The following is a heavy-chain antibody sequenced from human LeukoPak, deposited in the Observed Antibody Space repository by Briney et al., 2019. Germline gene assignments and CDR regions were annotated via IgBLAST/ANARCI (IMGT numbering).Heavy chain of an antibody. Sequence: GESLKISCKGSGYSFTSYWIGWVRQMPGKGLEWMVIIYPGDSDTRYSPSFQGQVTISADKSISTAYLQWSSLKASDTAMYYCARHVAYYYDSSGYYRWFDPWGQGTLVTVSS. CDR2: IYPGDSDT. J-gene: IGHJ5*02. D-gene: IGHD3-22*01. V-gene: IGHV5-51*01. CDR1: GYSFTSYW. CDR3: ARHVAYYYDSSGYYRWFDP.